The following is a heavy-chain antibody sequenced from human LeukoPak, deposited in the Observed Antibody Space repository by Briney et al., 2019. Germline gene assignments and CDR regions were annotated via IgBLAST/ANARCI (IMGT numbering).Heavy chain of an antibody. CDR1: GFTFSSYG. J-gene: IGHJ6*02. CDR2: ISYDGSHK. D-gene: IGHD4/OR15-4a*01. V-gene: IGHV3-30*03. Sequence: GGSLRLSCAASGFTFSSYGMHWVREAPGKGLEWVAVISYDGSHKYSADSVKGRFTISRDNSKNTLYLQMNSLRTEDTAVYFCSASRPHYGDYYGLDVWGHGTTVTVSS. CDR3: SASRPHYGDYYGLDV.